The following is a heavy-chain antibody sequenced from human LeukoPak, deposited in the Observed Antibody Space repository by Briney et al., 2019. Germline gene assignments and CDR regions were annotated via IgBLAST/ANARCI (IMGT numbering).Heavy chain of an antibody. CDR1: GFTFSSYA. CDR2: ISGSGDST. D-gene: IGHD1-26*01. Sequence: GGSLRLSCAASGFTFSSYAMNWVRQAPGKGLEWVSAISGSGDSTYYADSVKGRFTISRDNSKNTLYLQMNSLRAEDTAVYYCAKDQALVGATLFDYWGQGTLVTVSS. J-gene: IGHJ4*02. CDR3: AKDQALVGATLFDY. V-gene: IGHV3-23*01.